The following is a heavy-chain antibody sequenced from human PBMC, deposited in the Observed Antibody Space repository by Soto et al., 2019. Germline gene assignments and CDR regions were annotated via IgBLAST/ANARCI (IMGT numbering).Heavy chain of an antibody. Sequence: PSETLSLTCTVPGGSISSYYWSWIRQPPGKGLEWIGYIYYSGSTNYNPSLKSRVTISVDTSKNQFSLKLSSVTAADTAVYYCARMGVVVVADYYYGMDVWGQGTTVTVSS. CDR1: GGSISSYY. CDR3: ARMGVVVVADYYYGMDV. V-gene: IGHV4-59*01. CDR2: IYYSGST. D-gene: IGHD2-15*01. J-gene: IGHJ6*02.